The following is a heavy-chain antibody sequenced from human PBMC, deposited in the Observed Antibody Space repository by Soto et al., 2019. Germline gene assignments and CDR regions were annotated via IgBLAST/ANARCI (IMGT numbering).Heavy chain of an antibody. CDR3: ASYDVLAAYYY. J-gene: IGHJ4*02. Sequence: SETLSLTCAVYGGSVSGYYWSWIRQPPGKGLEWIGEINHSGSTNYNPSLKSRVTISVDTSKNQFSLKLSSVTAADTAVYYCASYDVLAAYYYWGQGTLVTVSS. CDR2: INHSGST. V-gene: IGHV4-34*01. CDR1: GGSVSGYY. D-gene: IGHD3-9*01.